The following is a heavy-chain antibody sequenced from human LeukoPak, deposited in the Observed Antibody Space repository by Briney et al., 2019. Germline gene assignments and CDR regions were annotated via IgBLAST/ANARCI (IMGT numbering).Heavy chain of an antibody. CDR2: ISGSGGST. CDR1: GFTFSSYA. D-gene: IGHD6-13*01. CDR3: AKSGGVAAAGRAFDY. V-gene: IGHV3-23*01. J-gene: IGHJ4*02. Sequence: GGSLRLSCAASGFTFSSYAMSWVRQAPGEGLEWVSAISGSGGSTYYADSVKGRFTISRDNSKNTLYLQMNSLRAEDTAVYYCAKSGGVAAAGRAFDYWGQGTLVTVSS.